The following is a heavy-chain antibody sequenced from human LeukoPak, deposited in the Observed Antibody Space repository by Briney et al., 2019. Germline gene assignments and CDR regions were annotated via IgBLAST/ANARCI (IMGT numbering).Heavy chain of an antibody. CDR2: INSDGSST. Sequence: GGSLRLSCAASGFTFSTYWMHWVRQAPGKGLVWVSRINSDGSSTRYADSVKGRFTISRDNAKNSLYLQMNSLRAEDTAVYYCARGGYYDSSFDYWGQGTLVTVSS. V-gene: IGHV3-74*01. D-gene: IGHD3-22*01. CDR1: GFTFSTYW. CDR3: ARGGYYDSSFDY. J-gene: IGHJ4*02.